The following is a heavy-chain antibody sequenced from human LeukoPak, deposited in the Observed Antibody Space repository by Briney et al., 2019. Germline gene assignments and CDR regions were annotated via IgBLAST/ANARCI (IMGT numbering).Heavy chain of an antibody. CDR2: IYHSGRT. Sequence: SETLFLTCAVSGDPISSSNWWSWLRPPPGKGLGWIGEIYHSGRTKYEPSLKSRFTISIDKSKHQVSLKLKTVTAADTAVYYCTRDKFPLVGATGDDSFDIWGQKTIVTLSS. D-gene: IGHD1-26*01. J-gene: IGHJ3*02. V-gene: IGHV4-4*02. CDR3: TRDKFPLVGATGDDSFDI. CDR1: GDPISSSNW.